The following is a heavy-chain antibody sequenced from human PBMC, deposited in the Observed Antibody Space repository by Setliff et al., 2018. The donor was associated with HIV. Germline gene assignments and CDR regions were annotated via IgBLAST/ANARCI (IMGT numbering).Heavy chain of an antibody. CDR1: GFTFSSYW. V-gene: IGHV3-7*03. CDR2: IKQDGSEK. J-gene: IGHJ3*01. D-gene: IGHD1-1*01. Sequence: LRLSCAASGFTFSSYWMSWVRQAPGKGLEWVANIKQDGSEKYYVDSVKGRFTISRDNSKNTLYLLMNGLRVEDTAVYYCAKPTPGLYPRSFDVWGQGTMVTVSS. CDR3: AKPTPGLYPRSFDV.